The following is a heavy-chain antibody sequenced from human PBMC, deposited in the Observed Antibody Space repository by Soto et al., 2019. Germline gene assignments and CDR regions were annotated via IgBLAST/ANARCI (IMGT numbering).Heavy chain of an antibody. Sequence: QVQLVESGGGVVQPGRSLRLSCAASGFTFSSYAMHWVRQAPGKGLEWVAVISYDGSNKYYADSVKGRFTISRDNSKNPLYLQMNSLRAEDTAVYYCASLVGGPGFDYWGQGTLVTVSS. CDR1: GFTFSSYA. CDR2: ISYDGSNK. D-gene: IGHD1-26*01. CDR3: ASLVGGPGFDY. J-gene: IGHJ4*02. V-gene: IGHV3-30-3*01.